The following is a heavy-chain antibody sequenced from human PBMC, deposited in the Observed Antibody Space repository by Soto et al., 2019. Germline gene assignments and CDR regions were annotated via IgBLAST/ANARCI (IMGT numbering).Heavy chain of an antibody. CDR3: ARDASLRYFDWLLSFDY. CDR1: GDSISSSSW. Sequence: SETLSLTCAVSGDSISSSSWWSWARQPPGKGLEWIGEIYHTGNTYYNPSLKSRVTISVDTSKNQFSLKLSSVTAADTAVYYCARDASLRYFDWLLSFDYWGQGTLVTVSS. J-gene: IGHJ4*02. D-gene: IGHD3-9*01. V-gene: IGHV4-4*02. CDR2: IYHTGNT.